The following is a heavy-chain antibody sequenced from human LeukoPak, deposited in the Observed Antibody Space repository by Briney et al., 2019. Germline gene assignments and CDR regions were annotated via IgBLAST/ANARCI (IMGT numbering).Heavy chain of an antibody. Sequence: PSETLSLTCTVSGGSINSGGYYWSWIRQHPGKGLEWIGYISYSGTTHYNPSLKSRVTISVDTSKNQLSPKLTFVTAADTALYFCARALEYHTSATSWFDPWGQGTLVTVFS. J-gene: IGHJ5*02. V-gene: IGHV4-31*03. CDR2: ISYSGTT. CDR3: ARALEYHTSATSWFDP. CDR1: GGSINSGGYY. D-gene: IGHD2/OR15-2a*01.